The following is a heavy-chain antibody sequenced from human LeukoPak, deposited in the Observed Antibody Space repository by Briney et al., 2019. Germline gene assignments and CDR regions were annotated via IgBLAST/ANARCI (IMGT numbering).Heavy chain of an antibody. Sequence: ATVKVSCKASGYSFTSYGISWVRQAPGQGLEWMGWISAYNGNTNYAQKLQGRVTMTTDTSTSTAYMELRSLRSDDTAIYYCARDLSIADIDYWGQGTLVTVSS. CDR1: GYSFTSYG. J-gene: IGHJ4*02. CDR2: ISAYNGNT. V-gene: IGHV1-18*01. CDR3: ARDLSIADIDY. D-gene: IGHD6-6*01.